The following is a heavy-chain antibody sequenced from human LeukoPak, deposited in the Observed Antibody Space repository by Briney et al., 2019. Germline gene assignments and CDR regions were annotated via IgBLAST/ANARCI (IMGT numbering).Heavy chain of an antibody. V-gene: IGHV1-8*02. D-gene: IGHD2-21*02. Sequence: ASVKVSCKASGYTFTSYGISWVRQAPGQGLEWMGWMNPNSGNTGYAQKFQGRVTMTRNTSISTAYMELSSLRSEDTAVYYCARDLRVVTAYNWVDPWGQGTLVSVSS. CDR1: GYTFTSYG. CDR3: ARDLRVVTAYNWVDP. CDR2: MNPNSGNT. J-gene: IGHJ5*02.